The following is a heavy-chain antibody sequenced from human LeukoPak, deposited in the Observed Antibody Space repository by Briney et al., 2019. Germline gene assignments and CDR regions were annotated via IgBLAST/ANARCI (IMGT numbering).Heavy chain of an antibody. CDR2: INHSGST. V-gene: IGHV4-34*01. D-gene: IGHD3-3*01. CDR1: GGSFSGYY. J-gene: IGHJ4*02. CDR3: ARGPEYYDFWSGYYRSYYFDY. Sequence: SETLSLTCAVYGGSFSGYYWSWIRQPPGKGLEWIGEINHSGSTNYNPSLKSRVTISADTSKNQFSLKLSSVTAADTAVYYCARGPEYYDFWSGYYRSYYFDYWGQGTLVTVSS.